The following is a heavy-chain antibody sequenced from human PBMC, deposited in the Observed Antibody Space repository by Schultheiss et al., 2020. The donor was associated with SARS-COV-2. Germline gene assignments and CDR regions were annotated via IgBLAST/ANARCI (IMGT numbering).Heavy chain of an antibody. D-gene: IGHD3-10*01. CDR2: IYHSGST. Sequence: SETLSLTCAVSGYSISSGYYWGWIRQPPGKGLEWIGSIYHSGSTYYNPSLKSRVTISVDTSKNQFSLKLSSVTAADTAVYYCARGQIVLDDPYGWFDPWGQGTLVTVSS. CDR1: GYSISSGYY. CDR3: ARGQIVLDDPYGWFDP. J-gene: IGHJ5*02. V-gene: IGHV4-38-2*01.